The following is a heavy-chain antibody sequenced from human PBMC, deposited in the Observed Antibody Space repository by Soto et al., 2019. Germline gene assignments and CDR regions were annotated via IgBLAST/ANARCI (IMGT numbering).Heavy chain of an antibody. J-gene: IGHJ3*02. V-gene: IGHV2-5*02. CDR2: IYWDDDK. CDR1: CFSLRTSGGG. CDR3: AHSQSLRWYPEFDVFDI. D-gene: IGHD2-15*01. Sequence: SGPTLGNPTQTLTLTCTFSCFSLRTSGGGVAWIRQPPGKALEWLALIYWDDDKRYSPSLKNRLTITRDTSKNQVVLIMTNMDPVDTATYYCAHSQSLRWYPEFDVFDICGRGTMVTVSS.